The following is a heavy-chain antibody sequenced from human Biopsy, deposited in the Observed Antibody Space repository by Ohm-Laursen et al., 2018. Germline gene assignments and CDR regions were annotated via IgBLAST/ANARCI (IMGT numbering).Heavy chain of an antibody. V-gene: IGHV1-18*01. CDR3: VRGGLDCAGGTCYSGPLDL. D-gene: IGHD2-15*01. Sequence: SSVKVSCKASGYSFTSYGMNRVRQAPGQGLEWVGWISPYFGNTNSTQKLQARVTLSTETSTDTAYMELRSLRYDDTAIYYCVRGGLDCAGGTCYSGPLDLWGQGTLITVSS. CDR1: GYSFTSYG. J-gene: IGHJ4*03. CDR2: ISPYFGNT.